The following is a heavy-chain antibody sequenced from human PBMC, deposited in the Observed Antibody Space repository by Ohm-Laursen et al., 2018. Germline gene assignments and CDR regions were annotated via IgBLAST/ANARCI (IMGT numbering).Heavy chain of an antibody. V-gene: IGHV4-59*08. CDR1: GGSISSYY. J-gene: IGHJ4*02. Sequence: SETLSLTCRVSGGSISSYYWSWIRQPPGKALEWIGYVYYSGETYYKSSLKSRVTISVDTSRNQFSLRLSSVTAADTAVYYCARQGDQQLAFIDHWGLGTLVAVSS. CDR3: ARQGDQQLAFIDH. CDR2: VYYSGET. D-gene: IGHD1-1*01.